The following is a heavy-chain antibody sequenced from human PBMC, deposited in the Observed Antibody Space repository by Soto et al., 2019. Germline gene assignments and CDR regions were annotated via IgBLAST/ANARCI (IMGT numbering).Heavy chain of an antibody. Sequence: PGGSLRLSCTASGFTFSSCAMHWVRQSPCKGLEWVAVISYDGSNKYYADSVKGRFTISRDNSKNTLYLQMNSLRAEDTAVYYCARVHYDYVWGSSPREGPAYWGQGT. CDR3: ARVHYDYVWGSSPREGPAY. V-gene: IGHV3-30-3*01. J-gene: IGHJ4*02. CDR2: ISYDGSNK. CDR1: GFTFSSCA. D-gene: IGHD3-16*01.